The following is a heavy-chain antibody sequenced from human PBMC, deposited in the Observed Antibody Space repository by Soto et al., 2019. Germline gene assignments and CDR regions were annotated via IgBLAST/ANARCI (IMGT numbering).Heavy chain of an antibody. D-gene: IGHD4-4*01. CDR1: GFTFDDYA. J-gene: IGHJ6*02. V-gene: IGHV3-30*03. CDR3: ARSRDGYSFYFYYGMDG. CDR2: ILHDGSAE. Sequence: PGGSLRLSCAASGFTFDDYAMHWVRQAPGKGLEWMALILHDGSAEYYADSVKGRFTISRDNSKNTLYLQMNSLRAEDTAVYYCARSRDGYSFYFYYGMDGWGQGTTVTVSS.